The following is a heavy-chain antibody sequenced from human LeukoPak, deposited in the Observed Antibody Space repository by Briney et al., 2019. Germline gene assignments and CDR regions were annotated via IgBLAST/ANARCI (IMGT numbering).Heavy chain of an antibody. CDR2: ISYDGSNK. CDR3: ARAESSSDAFDI. D-gene: IGHD6-6*01. J-gene: IGHJ3*02. CDR1: RFTFSSYG. Sequence: GGSLRLSCAASRFTFSSYGMHWVRQAPGKGLEWVAVISYDGSNKYYADSVKGRFTISRDNSKNTLYLQMNSLRAEDTAVYYCARAESSSDAFDIWGQGTMVTVSS. V-gene: IGHV3-30*12.